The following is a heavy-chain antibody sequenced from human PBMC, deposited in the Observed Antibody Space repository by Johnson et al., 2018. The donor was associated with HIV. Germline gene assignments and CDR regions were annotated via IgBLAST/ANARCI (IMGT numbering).Heavy chain of an antibody. CDR1: GFTFSSYG. CDR3: ARVGGTFWRDLAFGI. Sequence: VQLVESGGGLVQPGGSLRLSCAASGFTFSSYGMSWVRQAPGKGLEWVSAIRGSGDNTYYADSVQGRFTISRERSQNTVYLQLNSLSAEDTAVYYCARVGGTFWRDLAFGIWGQGTMVTVSS. V-gene: IGHV3-23*04. CDR2: IRGSGDNT. D-gene: IGHD3-3*01. J-gene: IGHJ3*02.